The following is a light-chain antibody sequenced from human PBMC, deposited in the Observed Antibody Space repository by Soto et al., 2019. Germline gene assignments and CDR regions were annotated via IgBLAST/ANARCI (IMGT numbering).Light chain of an antibody. J-gene: IGLJ1*01. CDR2: GNH. CDR1: SSNIGSND. CDR3: CSSAPESTYV. Sequence: QSVLTQPPSASGTPGQRVTISCSGSSSNIGSNDVYWYQQLPGTAPKLLIYGNHRRPSGVPDRFSGSKSGTSASLAISGLQTDDEADYFCCSSAPESTYVCGTGTKLTVL. V-gene: IGLV1-44*01.